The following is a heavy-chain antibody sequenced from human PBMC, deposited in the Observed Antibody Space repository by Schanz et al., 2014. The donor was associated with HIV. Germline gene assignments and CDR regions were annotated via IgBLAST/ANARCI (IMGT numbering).Heavy chain of an antibody. Sequence: QVQLVESGGGVVQPGRSLRLSCAASGFTFSSYGMHWVRQAPGKGLEWVAVISYDGSNKYYADSVKGRFTISRDISKNTLYIQLNRLRAEDTAVYYCAKEEEQLGGVGGYHFDYWGQGTLVTVSS. CDR3: AKEEEQLGGVGGYHFDY. V-gene: IGHV3-30*18. D-gene: IGHD6-13*01. J-gene: IGHJ4*02. CDR2: ISYDGSNK. CDR1: GFTFSSYG.